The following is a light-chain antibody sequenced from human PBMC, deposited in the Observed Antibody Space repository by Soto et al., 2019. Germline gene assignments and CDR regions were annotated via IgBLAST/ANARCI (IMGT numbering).Light chain of an antibody. Sequence: QSVLTQPRSVSVSPGQSVAISCTGTSSDVGAYDYVSWYQQHPGKAPKLMIYDVTKRPSGVPDRFSGSKSGNTASLTISGLQPEDESDYYCCSYAGSPYVFGTGTKVTVL. CDR2: DVT. CDR3: CSYAGSPYV. CDR1: SSDVGAYDY. V-gene: IGLV2-11*01. J-gene: IGLJ1*01.